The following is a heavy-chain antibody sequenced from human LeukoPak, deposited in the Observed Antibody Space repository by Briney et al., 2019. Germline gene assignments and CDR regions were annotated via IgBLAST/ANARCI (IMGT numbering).Heavy chain of an antibody. CDR1: GFTSNNYA. CDR3: ARGLPGSDTFDH. V-gene: IGHV3-23*01. CDR2: LSGSADGI. Sequence: PGGSLRLSCAASGFTSNNYAMSWVRQAPGKGLEWVSALSGSADGIYYADSVKGRFTISRDNSQNTLYLQMNSLRAEDTAVYYCARGLPGSDTFDHWGQGTLVTVSS. D-gene: IGHD2-21*02. J-gene: IGHJ4*02.